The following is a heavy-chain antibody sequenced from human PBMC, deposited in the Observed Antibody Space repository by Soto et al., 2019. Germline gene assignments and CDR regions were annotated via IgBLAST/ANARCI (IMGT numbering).Heavy chain of an antibody. CDR1: GFTFTSYT. CDR2: LSRSGDIT. V-gene: IGHV3-23*01. J-gene: IGHJ4*02. CDR3: AKDTGDFWTSFDH. D-gene: IGHD3-3*01. Sequence: EVQLLESGGGLVQPGGSLRLSCVVSGFTFTSYTMGWVRQAPGKGLEWVSALSRSGDITYYADSVKGRFTISRDNSKNTLFLQMNSLRVEDTAVYYCAKDTGDFWTSFDHWGQGTLVTVSS.